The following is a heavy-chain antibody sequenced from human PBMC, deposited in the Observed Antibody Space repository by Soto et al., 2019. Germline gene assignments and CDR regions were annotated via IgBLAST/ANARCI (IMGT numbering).Heavy chain of an antibody. D-gene: IGHD6-6*01. CDR1: GFTFSSYE. J-gene: IGHJ6*02. CDR3: VRGASSSSYYYYGMDV. CDR2: ISSSGSTI. V-gene: IGHV3-48*03. Sequence: EVQLLESGGGLVQPGGSLRLSCAASGFTFSSYEMNWVRQAPGKGLEWVSYISSSGSTIYYADSVKGRFTISRDNAKNSLYLQMNSLRAEDTAVYYCVRGASSSSYYYYGMDVWGQGTTVTVSS.